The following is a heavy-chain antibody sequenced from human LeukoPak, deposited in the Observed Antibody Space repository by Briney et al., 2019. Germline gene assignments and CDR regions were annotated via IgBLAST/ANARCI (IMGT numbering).Heavy chain of an antibody. CDR3: ARDTGDRYFDY. CDR1: GGSISSGGYS. Sequence: SETLSLTCAVSGGSISSGGYSWSWIRQPPGKGLEWIGYIYHSGSTYYNPSLKSRLTISVDTSKNQFSLKLSSVTAADTAVYYCARDTGDRYFDYWGQGTLVTVSS. CDR2: IYHSGST. D-gene: IGHD2-21*01. J-gene: IGHJ4*02. V-gene: IGHV4-30-2*01.